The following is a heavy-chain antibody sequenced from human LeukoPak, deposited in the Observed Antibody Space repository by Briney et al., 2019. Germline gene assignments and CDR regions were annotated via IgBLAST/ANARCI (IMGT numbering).Heavy chain of an antibody. D-gene: IGHD2-2*01. J-gene: IGHJ4*02. CDR2: IIPNSGAT. CDR3: ARDSGYCTTTSCFHPFAS. CDR1: GYTFTGYY. Sequence: ASVNVSCKASGYTFTGYYMHWVRQAPGQGLEWMGWIIPNSGATKYAQKFQGRVTMTRDTSISTAYMELSGLRSDDTAVYYCARDSGYCTTTSCFHPFASWGQGTLVTVSS. V-gene: IGHV1-2*02.